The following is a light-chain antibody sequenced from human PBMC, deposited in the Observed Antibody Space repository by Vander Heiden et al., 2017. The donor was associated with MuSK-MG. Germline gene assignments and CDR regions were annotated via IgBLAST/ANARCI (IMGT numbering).Light chain of an antibody. CDR2: NNN. CDR1: SSNIGADYD. CDR3: QSYDTRLSGYL. J-gene: IGLJ1*01. Sequence: QSVLTPPPAVSGAPGQRVTISCTGSSSNIGADYDVHWYQQLPGTAPKLLIYNNNIRPSGVPARFSGSRSGTSASLAITGLQAEDEADYYCQSYDTRLSGYLFGSGTKVTVL. V-gene: IGLV1-40*01.